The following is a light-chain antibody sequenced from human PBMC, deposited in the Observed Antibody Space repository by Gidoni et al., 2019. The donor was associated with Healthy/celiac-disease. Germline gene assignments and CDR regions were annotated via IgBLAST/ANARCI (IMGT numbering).Light chain of an antibody. CDR2: AAS. Sequence: DIQMSQSPSSLFASVGDSFTITCRASQSISSYLNWYQQKLGKAPKLLIYAASSLQSGVPSRFSGSGSGTDFTLTISSLQPEDFATYYCQQSYSTLSTFGQGTRLEIK. V-gene: IGKV1-39*01. CDR1: QSISSY. J-gene: IGKJ5*01. CDR3: QQSYSTLST.